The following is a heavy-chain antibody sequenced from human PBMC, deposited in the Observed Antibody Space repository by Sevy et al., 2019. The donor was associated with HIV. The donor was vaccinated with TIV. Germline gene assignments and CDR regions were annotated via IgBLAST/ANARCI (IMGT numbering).Heavy chain of an antibody. Sequence: GGSLRLSCAASGFTFSSYAMHWVRQAPGKGLEWVAVISYDGSNKYYADSVKGRFTISRDNSKNTLYLQMNSLRAEDTVVDYCARDFLGYGYSGYGQGPYDFDIWGQGTMVTVSS. V-gene: IGHV3-30-3*01. CDR3: ARDFLGYGYSGYGQGPYDFDI. D-gene: IGHD5-12*01. CDR1: GFTFSSYA. J-gene: IGHJ3*02. CDR2: ISYDGSNK.